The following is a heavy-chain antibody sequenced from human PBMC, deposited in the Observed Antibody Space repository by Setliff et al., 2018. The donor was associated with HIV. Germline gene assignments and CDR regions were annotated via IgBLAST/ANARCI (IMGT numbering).Heavy chain of an antibody. D-gene: IGHD4-17*01. V-gene: IGHV4-59*11. CDR3: AKGAGFYGDYTFDH. CDR2: IYSTGGT. Sequence: SETLSLTCTVSGPSINIHYWSWIRQSPGKAFEWIGYIYSTGGTNYNPSLQSRVTLSLVASRNQFSLKVTSVTAADTAVYYCAKGAGFYGDYTFDHWGQGRQVTVSS. J-gene: IGHJ4*02. CDR1: GPSINIHY.